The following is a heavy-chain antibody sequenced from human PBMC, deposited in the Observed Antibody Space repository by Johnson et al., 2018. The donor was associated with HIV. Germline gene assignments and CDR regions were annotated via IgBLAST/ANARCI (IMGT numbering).Heavy chain of an antibody. CDR1: GYTFSSYA. Sequence: QMQLVESGGGVVQPGRSLRLSCAASGYTFSSYAMHWVRQAPGKGLEWVAVISYDANNKYYADSVKGRFTISRDNSKNTLYLQMNSLRAEATAVYYCARDGGETVVGSGAFDIWGQGTMVTVSS. V-gene: IGHV3-30-3*01. CDR2: ISYDANNK. D-gene: IGHD4-23*01. CDR3: ARDGGETVVGSGAFDI. J-gene: IGHJ3*02.